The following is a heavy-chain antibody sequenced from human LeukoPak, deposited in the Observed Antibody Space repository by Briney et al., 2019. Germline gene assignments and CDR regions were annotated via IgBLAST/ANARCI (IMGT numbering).Heavy chain of an antibody. Sequence: GGSLRLSCAASGFTVSSDYMSWVRQAPGKGLEWVSRINSDGINTSYADSVKGRFTISRDNAKNTLNLQMNSLRAEDTAVYYCARDLSGVTGYTYGRGIDYWGQGTLVTVSS. CDR2: INSDGINT. CDR1: GFTVSSDY. D-gene: IGHD5-18*01. J-gene: IGHJ4*02. CDR3: ARDLSGVTGYTYGRGIDY. V-gene: IGHV3-74*01.